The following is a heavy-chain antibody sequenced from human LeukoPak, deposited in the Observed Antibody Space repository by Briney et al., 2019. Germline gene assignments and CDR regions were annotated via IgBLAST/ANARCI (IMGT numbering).Heavy chain of an antibody. J-gene: IGHJ5*02. V-gene: IGHV4-61*02. CDR2: IYTSGST. CDR1: GGSISSGSYY. Sequence: SGTLSLTCTVSGGSISSGSYYWSWIRQPAGKGLEWIGRIYTSGSTNYNPSLKSRVTISVDTSKNQFSLKLSSVTAADTAVYYCARDALGDYDILTGPNWFDPWGQGTLVVVSS. CDR3: ARDALGDYDILTGPNWFDP. D-gene: IGHD3-9*01.